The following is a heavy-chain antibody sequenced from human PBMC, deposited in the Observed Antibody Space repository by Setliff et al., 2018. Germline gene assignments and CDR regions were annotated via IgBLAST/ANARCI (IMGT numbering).Heavy chain of an antibody. CDR1: GYTFTGYY. J-gene: IGHJ4*02. V-gene: IGHV1-2*04. Sequence: GASVKVSCKASGYTFTGYYMHWVRQAPGQGLEWMGWINPNSGGTNYAQKFQGWVTMTRDTSISTAYMELSRLRSDDTAVYYCARAGYYGSGSYYNNLPFEYWGQGTLVTVS. CDR2: INPNSGGT. CDR3: ARAGYYGSGSYYNNLPFEY. D-gene: IGHD3-10*01.